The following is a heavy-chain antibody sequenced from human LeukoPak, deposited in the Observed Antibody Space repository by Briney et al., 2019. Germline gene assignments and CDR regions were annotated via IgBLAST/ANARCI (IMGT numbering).Heavy chain of an antibody. CDR1: GGSISSGGYY. Sequence: PSQTLSLTCTVSGGSISSGGYYWSWIRQPPGKGLEWIGYIYHSGSTYYNPSLKSRVTISVDRSKNQFSLKLSSVTAADTAVYYCARARILSNYYYYGMDVWGQGTTVTVSS. J-gene: IGHJ6*02. D-gene: IGHD2-15*01. V-gene: IGHV4-30-2*01. CDR2: IYHSGST. CDR3: ARARILSNYYYYGMDV.